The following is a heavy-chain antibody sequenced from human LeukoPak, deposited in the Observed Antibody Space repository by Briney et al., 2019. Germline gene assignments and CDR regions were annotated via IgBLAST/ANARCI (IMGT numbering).Heavy chain of an antibody. J-gene: IGHJ6*02. CDR3: ARGSGSGSYYNSFTYYGMDV. CDR2: INPNSGGT. CDR1: GYTFTGYY. D-gene: IGHD3-10*01. Sequence: ASVKVSCKASGYTFTGYYMHWVRQAPGQGLEWMGWINPNSGGTNYAQKFQGRVTMTRDTSISTAYMELSRLRSDDTAVYYCARGSGSGSYYNSFTYYGMDVWGQGTTATVSS. V-gene: IGHV1-2*02.